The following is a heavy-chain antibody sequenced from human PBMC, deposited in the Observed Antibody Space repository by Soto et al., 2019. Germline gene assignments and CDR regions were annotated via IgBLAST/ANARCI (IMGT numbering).Heavy chain of an antibody. CDR2: TYYRSKWYN. D-gene: IGHD1-26*01. Sequence: RSQTLSLTCAISGDSVFSNTAAWNWIRQSPSRGLEWLGRTYYRSKWYNDYAVTVKSRIVINPDTSQNQFSLHLNSVTPDDTALYYCVRDVGFDFDYWGQGTQVTVSS. CDR1: GDSVFSNTAA. V-gene: IGHV6-1*01. J-gene: IGHJ4*02. CDR3: VRDVGFDFDY.